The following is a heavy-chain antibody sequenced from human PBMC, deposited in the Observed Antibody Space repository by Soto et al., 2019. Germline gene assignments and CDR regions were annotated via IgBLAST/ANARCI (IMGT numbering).Heavy chain of an antibody. CDR3: ARETYDYVWGSYRYPGWFDP. J-gene: IGHJ5*02. V-gene: IGHV3-33*01. CDR2: IWYDGSNK. CDR1: GFTFSSYG. D-gene: IGHD3-16*02. Sequence: QVQLVESGGGVVQPGRSLRLSCAASGFTFSSYGMHWVRQAPGKGLEWVAVIWYDGSNKYYADSVKGRFTISRDNSKNTLYLQMNSLRAEDTAVYYCARETYDYVWGSYRYPGWFDPWGQGPLVTVSS.